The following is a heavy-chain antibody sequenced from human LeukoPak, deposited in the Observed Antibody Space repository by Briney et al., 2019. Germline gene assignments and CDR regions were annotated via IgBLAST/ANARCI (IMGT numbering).Heavy chain of an antibody. D-gene: IGHD5-18*01. V-gene: IGHV4-59*01. CDR1: GDSISPYY. J-gene: IGHJ4*02. Sequence: SSETLSLTCTVSGDSISPYYWSWIRQPPGKGLEWIGYIYYSGSTNYNPSLKSRVTMSVDSSKNQFSLKLSSMTAADTAVYYCARSIQLWSIFDYWGQGTLVTVSS. CDR3: ARSIQLWSIFDY. CDR2: IYYSGST.